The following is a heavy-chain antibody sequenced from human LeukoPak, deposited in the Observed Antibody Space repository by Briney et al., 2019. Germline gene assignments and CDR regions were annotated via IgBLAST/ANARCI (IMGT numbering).Heavy chain of an antibody. Sequence: ASVKVSCKASGYTFTSYGISWVRQAPGQGLEWMGWISAYNGNTNYAQKFQGRVTITADESTSTAYMELSSLRSEDTAVYYCARSHGDYSAGYWGQGTLVTVSS. D-gene: IGHD4-17*01. CDR3: ARSHGDYSAGY. J-gene: IGHJ4*02. CDR1: GYTFTSYG. V-gene: IGHV1-18*01. CDR2: ISAYNGNT.